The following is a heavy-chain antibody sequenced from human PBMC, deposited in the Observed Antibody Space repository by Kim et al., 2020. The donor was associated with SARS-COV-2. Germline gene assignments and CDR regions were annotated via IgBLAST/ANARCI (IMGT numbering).Heavy chain of an antibody. CDR3: ARGADTIFGVTNNWFDP. Sequence: ASVKVSCKASGYTFTGYYMHWVRQAPGQGLEWMGWINPNSGGTNYAQKFQGRVTMTSDTSISTAYMELSRLRSDDTAVYYCARGADTIFGVTNNWFDPWGQGTLVTVSS. V-gene: IGHV1-2*02. D-gene: IGHD3-3*01. J-gene: IGHJ5*02. CDR2: INPNSGGT. CDR1: GYTFTGYY.